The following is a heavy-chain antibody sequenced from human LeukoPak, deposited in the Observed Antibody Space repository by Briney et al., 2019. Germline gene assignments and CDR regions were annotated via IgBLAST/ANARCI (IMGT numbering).Heavy chain of an antibody. CDR2: INHSGST. J-gene: IGHJ4*02. CDR3: ARGDSSVGLNY. D-gene: IGHD1-26*01. CDR1: GGSFSGYY. Sequence: SETLSLTCTVYGGSFSGYYWSWIRQPPGKGLEWIGEINHSGSTNYNPSLKSRVTISVDTSKNQFSLKLRSVTAADTAVYYCARGDSSVGLNYWGQGTLVTVSS. V-gene: IGHV4-34*01.